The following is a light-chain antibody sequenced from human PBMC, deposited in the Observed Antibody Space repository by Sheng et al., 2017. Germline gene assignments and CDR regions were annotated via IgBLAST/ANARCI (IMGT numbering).Light chain of an antibody. V-gene: IGKV1-39*01. J-gene: IGKJ3*01. CDR3: QQSFSTPFT. Sequence: IGMTQSPSTLSTSIGDRVSITCRPSQSISSYLAWYQQKPGKAPKLLIFHSSSLQSGAPFRFSGSGSGTDFTLTISSLQPEDFATYYCQQSFSTPFTFGPGTKVEVK. CDR1: QSISSY. CDR2: HSS.